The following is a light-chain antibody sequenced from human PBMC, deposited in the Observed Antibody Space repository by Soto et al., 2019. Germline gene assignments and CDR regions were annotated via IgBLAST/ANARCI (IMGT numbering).Light chain of an antibody. CDR3: CSFAGNYIYV. V-gene: IGLV2-11*01. CDR2: DVS. Sequence: QSALTQPRSVSGSPGQSVTISCTGTSSDVGGYNYVSWYLQHPGKAPKVMIYDVSKRPSGVPDRFSGSKSGNTASLTISGLQSEDEADYYFCSFAGNYIYVFGTGTKLTVL. CDR1: SSDVGGYNY. J-gene: IGLJ1*01.